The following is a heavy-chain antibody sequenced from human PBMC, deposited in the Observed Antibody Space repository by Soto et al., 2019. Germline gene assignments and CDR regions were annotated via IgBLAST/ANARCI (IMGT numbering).Heavy chain of an antibody. CDR1: GGTFSSYT. CDR3: TREESRYFAAAFCTN. V-gene: IGHV1-69*08. CDR2: IIPILGIA. J-gene: IGHJ4*02. D-gene: IGHD2-8*01. Sequence: QVQLVQSGAEVKKPGSSVKVSCKASGGTFSSYTISWVRQAPGQGLEWMGRIIPILGIANYAQKFQGSVTITAYKSTSKANIEPTRVRSAERALHYCTREESRYFAAAFCTNWGQAPLGT.